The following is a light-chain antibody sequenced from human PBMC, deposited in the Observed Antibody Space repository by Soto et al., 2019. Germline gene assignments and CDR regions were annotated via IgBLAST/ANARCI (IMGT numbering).Light chain of an antibody. CDR2: EVS. V-gene: IGLV2-14*01. Sequence: QSALTQPASVSGSPGQSITISCTGTSSDVGGYDYVSWYQQHPGKGPKLMIYEVSNRPSGISNRFSGSKSGNAASLTISGLQAEDEAEYYCSSFTISSTLVFGTGTKLTVL. CDR1: SSDVGGYDY. J-gene: IGLJ1*01. CDR3: SSFTISSTLV.